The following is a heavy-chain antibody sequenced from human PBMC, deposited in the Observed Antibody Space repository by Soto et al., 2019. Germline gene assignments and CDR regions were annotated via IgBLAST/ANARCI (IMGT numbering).Heavy chain of an antibody. CDR3: ARDFRDSILGGVSLDY. CDR1: GGSFSAYS. J-gene: IGHJ4*02. Sequence: SETLSLTCAVYGGSFSAYSWSLIRQPPGKGLEWGGEINHSGSTIYNPSLKSRVTISVDTSKNQFSLKVSSVTAADTAVYYCARDFRDSILGGVSLDYWGQGTLVTVSS. CDR2: INHSGST. V-gene: IGHV4-34*01. D-gene: IGHD3-3*01.